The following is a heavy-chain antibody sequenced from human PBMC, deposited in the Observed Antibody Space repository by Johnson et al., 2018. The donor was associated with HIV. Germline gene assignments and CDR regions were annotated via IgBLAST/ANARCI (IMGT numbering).Heavy chain of an antibody. CDR3: AKDRSTGWYPAFDV. CDR2: ISGRGGST. CDR1: GFTFSSYA. D-gene: IGHD6-19*01. J-gene: IGHJ3*01. Sequence: VQLVESGGGVVQPGGSLRLSCAASGFTFSSYAMNWVRKAPGKGLEWVSAISGRGGSTYYADSVKGRFTISRDNSKNTLYLQMNSLRAEDTALYYCAKDRSTGWYPAFDVWGQGTMVTVSS. V-gene: IGHV3-23*04.